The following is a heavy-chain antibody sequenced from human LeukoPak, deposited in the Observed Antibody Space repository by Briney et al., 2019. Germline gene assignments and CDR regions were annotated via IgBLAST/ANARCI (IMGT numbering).Heavy chain of an antibody. J-gene: IGHJ4*02. CDR2: IIVGSGRT. V-gene: IGHV1-58*02. CDR1: GFTFSNSA. CDR3: AAELYSGTYGRCCSFAF. Sequence: SVKVSCKASGFTFSNSAIQWVRQARGQRLEWIGWIIVGSGRTHYAQNLQERLTITRDMSTNAAYMELSSLRSEDTAVYYCAAELYSGTYGRCCSFAFWGQGTSVTVSS. D-gene: IGHD1-26*01.